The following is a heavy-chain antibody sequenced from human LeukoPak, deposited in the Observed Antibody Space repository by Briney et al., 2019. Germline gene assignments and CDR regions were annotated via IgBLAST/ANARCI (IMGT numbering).Heavy chain of an antibody. Sequence: ASVKVSCKASGYTFTDFGISWVRQAPGQGLEWMGWISAYNGDRNYAQKFQGRVTMTTDTSTSTAYMEVRSLRPDDTAVYYCTRDLGVDTTMIFFDYWGQGSLVTVSS. CDR3: TRDLGVDTTMIFFDY. CDR2: ISAYNGDR. CDR1: GYTFTDFG. J-gene: IGHJ4*02. V-gene: IGHV1-18*01. D-gene: IGHD5-18*01.